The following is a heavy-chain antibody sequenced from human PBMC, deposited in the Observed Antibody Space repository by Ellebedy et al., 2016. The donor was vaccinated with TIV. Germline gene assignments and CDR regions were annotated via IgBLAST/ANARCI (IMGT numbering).Heavy chain of an antibody. CDR3: ARDPVGVGPAFDV. D-gene: IGHD4-23*01. Sequence: PGGSLRLSCAASGFTISRHWMSRVRQAPGKGLEWVSSITESGGNTYYADSVKGRFTISRDHSKDTLFLQMNSLRAEDTAIYFCARDPVGVGPAFDVWGQGTMVTVSS. J-gene: IGHJ3*01. V-gene: IGHV3-23*01. CDR1: GFTISRHW. CDR2: ITESGGNT.